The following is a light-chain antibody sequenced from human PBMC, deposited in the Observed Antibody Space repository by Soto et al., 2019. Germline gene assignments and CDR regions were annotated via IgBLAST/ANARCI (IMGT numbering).Light chain of an antibody. Sequence: EDVMTQSPLSLSVPLGQPASISCRSSQSLVYSDGYIFLNWFHQRPGQSPRRLIYEVPKRDAGVHDRFSGSGSDADFTLKISSVEAEDVGIYSCMQGTRWSYTFGQGTTLEIK. V-gene: IGKV2-30*01. CDR3: MQGTRWSYT. CDR1: QSLVYSDGYIF. J-gene: IGKJ2*01. CDR2: EVP.